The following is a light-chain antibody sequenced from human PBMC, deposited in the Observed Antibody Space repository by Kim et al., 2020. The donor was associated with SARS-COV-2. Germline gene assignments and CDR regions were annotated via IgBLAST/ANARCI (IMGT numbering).Light chain of an antibody. Sequence: EIVLTQSPATLSLSPGERATLSCRASQSVSSYLAWYQQKPGQAPRLLIYDASNRATGIPARFSGSGSGTDFTLTISSLKPEDFAVYYCQQRSNWLFTFGPGTKVYIK. CDR2: DAS. CDR3: QQRSNWLFT. J-gene: IGKJ3*01. CDR1: QSVSSY. V-gene: IGKV3-11*01.